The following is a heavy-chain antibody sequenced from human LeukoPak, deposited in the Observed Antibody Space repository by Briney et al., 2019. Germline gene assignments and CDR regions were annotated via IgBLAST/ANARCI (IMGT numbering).Heavy chain of an antibody. V-gene: IGHV3-30-3*01. CDR3: ARVGGWIAARLALPLDY. CDR1: GFTFSSYA. Sequence: GGSLRLSCAASGFTFSSYAMHWVRQAPGKGPEWVAVISYDGSNKYYADSVKGRFTISRDNSKNTLYLQMNSLRAEDTAVYYCARVGGWIAARLALPLDYWGQGTLVTVSS. CDR2: ISYDGSNK. J-gene: IGHJ4*02. D-gene: IGHD6-6*01.